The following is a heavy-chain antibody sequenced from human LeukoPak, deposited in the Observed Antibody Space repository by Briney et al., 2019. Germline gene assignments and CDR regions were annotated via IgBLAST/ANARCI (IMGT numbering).Heavy chain of an antibody. V-gene: IGHV1-69*05. CDR3: ERNKFEWPRSQPYDY. CDR1: GGTFSSYA. CDR2: IIPIFGTA. D-gene: IGHD5-12*01. J-gene: IGHJ4*02. Sequence: SVKVSCKASGGTFSSYAISWVRQAPGQGLEWMGGIIPIFGTANYAQKFQGRVTITTDESTSTAYMELSSLRSEDTAVYYCERNKFEWPRSQPYDYWGQGTLVTGSS.